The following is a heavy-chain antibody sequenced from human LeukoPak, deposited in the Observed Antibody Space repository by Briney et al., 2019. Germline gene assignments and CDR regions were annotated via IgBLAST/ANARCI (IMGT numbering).Heavy chain of an antibody. CDR3: ARTGTRGNWFDP. CDR1: GGSISSYY. V-gene: IGHV4-59*01. J-gene: IGHJ5*02. D-gene: IGHD3-10*01. CDR2: IYYSGYT. Sequence: SEPLSLTCTVSGGSISSYYWSWIRQPPGKGLEWIGFIYYSGYTNCNPSLKSRVTISVDTSKNQFSLKLSSVTAADTAVYYCARTGTRGNWFDPWGQGTLVTVSS.